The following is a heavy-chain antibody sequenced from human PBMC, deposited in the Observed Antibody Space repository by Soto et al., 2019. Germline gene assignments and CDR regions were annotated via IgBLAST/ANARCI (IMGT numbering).Heavy chain of an antibody. Sequence: SETLSLTCTVSGGSISSSSYYWGWIRQPPGKGLEWIGSIYYSGSTYYNPSLKSRVTISVDTSKNQFSLKLSSVTAADTAVYYCASLDRFDYWGQGTLVTVSS. V-gene: IGHV4-39*01. CDR1: GGSISSSSYY. CDR2: IYYSGST. CDR3: ASLDRFDY. J-gene: IGHJ4*02. D-gene: IGHD1-1*01.